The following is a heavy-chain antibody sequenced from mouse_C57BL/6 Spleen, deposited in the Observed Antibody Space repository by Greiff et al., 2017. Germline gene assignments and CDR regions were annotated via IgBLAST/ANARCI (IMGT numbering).Heavy chain of an antibody. D-gene: IGHD2-1*01. CDR2: IDPSDSYT. Sequence: QVQLQQPGAELVMPGASVKLSCKASGYTFTSSWMHWVKQRPGQGLEWIGEIDPSDSYTNYNQKFKGKSTLTVDKSSSTAYMQLSSLTAEDSAVYYCARDYYGTTGYFDVWGTGTTVTVSS. V-gene: IGHV1-69*01. CDR1: GYTFTSSW. CDR3: ARDYYGTTGYFDV. J-gene: IGHJ1*03.